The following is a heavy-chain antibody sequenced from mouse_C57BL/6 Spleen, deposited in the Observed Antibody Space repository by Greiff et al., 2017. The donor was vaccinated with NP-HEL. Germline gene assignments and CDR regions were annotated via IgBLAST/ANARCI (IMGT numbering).Heavy chain of an antibody. Sequence: QVQLQQSGAELVRPGTSVKVSCKASGYAFTNYLIEWVKQRPGQGLEWIGVINPGSGGTNYNEKFKGKATLTADKSSSTAYMQLSSLTSEDSAVYCCARGELLGRGFAYWGQGTLVTVSA. J-gene: IGHJ3*01. CDR1: GYAFTNYL. CDR2: INPGSGGT. V-gene: IGHV1-54*01. D-gene: IGHD4-1*01. CDR3: ARGELLGRGFAY.